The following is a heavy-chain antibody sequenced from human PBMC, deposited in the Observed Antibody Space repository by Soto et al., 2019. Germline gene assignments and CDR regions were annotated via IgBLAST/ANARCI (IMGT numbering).Heavy chain of an antibody. CDR1: GFTFGNYW. J-gene: IGHJ3*02. Sequence: DVQLVESGGDLVQPGGSLRLSCAASGFTFGNYWMAWVRQAPGKGLEWVANIRGDGSREYYLDSVRGRFSVSRDNAQESLYLQMTGLRVEDTAVYYCARDVNYGDGTAYYDVFEIWGQGTVVTVSS. D-gene: IGHD4-17*01. V-gene: IGHV3-7*05. CDR3: ARDVNYGDGTAYYDVFEI. CDR2: IRGDGSRE.